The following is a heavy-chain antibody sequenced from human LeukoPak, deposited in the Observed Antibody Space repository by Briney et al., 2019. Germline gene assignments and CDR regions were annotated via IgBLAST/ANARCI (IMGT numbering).Heavy chain of an antibody. CDR3: TKYPDNSGYSDY. CDR1: GFTFSDHY. D-gene: IGHD3-22*01. V-gene: IGHV3-7*01. J-gene: IGHJ4*02. Sequence: SGGSLRLSCAASGFTFSDHYMDWVRQAPGKGLEWEANINQDGSLKNYVDSVKGRFTISRDNAKNSLYLQMSSLRAEDTAVYYCTKYPDNSGYSDYWGQGTLLTVSS. CDR2: INQDGSLK.